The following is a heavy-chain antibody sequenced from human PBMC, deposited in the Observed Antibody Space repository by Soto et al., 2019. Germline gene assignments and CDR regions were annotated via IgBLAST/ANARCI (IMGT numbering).Heavy chain of an antibody. CDR3: ARGGIQLSYAFDY. J-gene: IGHJ4*02. Sequence: SETLSLTCSVSGTSVSNYYWSWIRQPAGKGLEHIGRIYTSGSTSYNPSLKSRVTMSMDTSQTQIYLNLTSVTAADTAVYYCARGGIQLSYAFDYWGQGSLVTVSS. CDR1: GTSVSNYY. V-gene: IGHV4-4*07. D-gene: IGHD5-18*01. CDR2: IYTSGST.